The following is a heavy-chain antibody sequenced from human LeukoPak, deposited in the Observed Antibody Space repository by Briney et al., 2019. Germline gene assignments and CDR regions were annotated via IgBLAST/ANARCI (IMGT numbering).Heavy chain of an antibody. D-gene: IGHD3-16*02. Sequence: GGSLRLSCAASGFTFSSYYMSWVRQAPGKGLEWVANIKQDGSEKYYVDSIKGRFTISRDNAKKSLYLQMNSLRAEDTAVYYCARDGRLGELSSPLYFDYWGQGTLVTVSS. CDR2: IKQDGSEK. J-gene: IGHJ4*02. V-gene: IGHV3-7*01. CDR1: GFTFSSYY. CDR3: ARDGRLGELSSPLYFDY.